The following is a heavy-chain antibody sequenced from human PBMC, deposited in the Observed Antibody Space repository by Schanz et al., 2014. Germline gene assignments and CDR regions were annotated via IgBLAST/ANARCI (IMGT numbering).Heavy chain of an antibody. CDR1: GFGFDDYA. V-gene: IGHV3-23*04. Sequence: EVQLVESGGGLVQPGESLRLSCAASGFGFDDYAMSWVRQAPGKGLEWVSGMSGSGSTADYADSVKGRFTISRDNSRKTLYLQMNSLRADDTAVYYCAKSKSQLPLFDYWGQGTLVAVSS. CDR3: AKSKSQLPLFDY. J-gene: IGHJ4*02. D-gene: IGHD2-21*01. CDR2: MSGSGSTA.